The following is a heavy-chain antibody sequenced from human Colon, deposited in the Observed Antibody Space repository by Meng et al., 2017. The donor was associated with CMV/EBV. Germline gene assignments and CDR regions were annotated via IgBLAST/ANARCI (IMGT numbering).Heavy chain of an antibody. V-gene: IGHV7-4-1*02. D-gene: IGHD3-10*01. Sequence: QVQLVQSGSEWKKPGASVKVSCEVSGYNFANYAINWVRQAPGQGLEWMGWINTNTGSPTYAQGFTGRFVFSLDPSVNTAYLQISSLKAEDTAVYFCARDYYYGSGLDYWGQGTLVTVSS. J-gene: IGHJ4*02. CDR3: ARDYYYGSGLDY. CDR2: INTNTGSP. CDR1: GYNFANYA.